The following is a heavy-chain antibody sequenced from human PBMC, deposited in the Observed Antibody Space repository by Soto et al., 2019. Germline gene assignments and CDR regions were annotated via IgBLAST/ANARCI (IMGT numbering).Heavy chain of an antibody. CDR3: ARGGASFTGPAGY. V-gene: IGHV4-31*03. D-gene: IGHD3-16*01. CDR1: GGSITSGGYY. J-gene: IGHJ4*02. CDR2: IFHSGST. Sequence: QVQLQESGPGLVKPSQTLSLTCTVSGGSITSGGYYWHWIRQHPVQGLEWTGYIFHSGSTHSNPSLESRLTMSADTSKNQLSLRLTSVTAADTAVYYCARGGASFTGPAGYWGQGTLVTVSS.